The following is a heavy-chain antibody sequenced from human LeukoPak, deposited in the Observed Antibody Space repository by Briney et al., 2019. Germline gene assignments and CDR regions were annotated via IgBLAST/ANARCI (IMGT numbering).Heavy chain of an antibody. J-gene: IGHJ4*02. D-gene: IGHD5/OR15-5a*01. Sequence: SQTLSLTCAISGDSVSSNSAAWNWIRQSPSRGLEWLGRTYYRSKWLNDYALSVRSRITIDADTSKNQFSLQLNSVTPDDTAVYYCARDLRLNFDYCGQRAIVSASS. CDR1: GDSVSSNSAA. V-gene: IGHV6-1*01. CDR2: TYYRSKWLN. CDR3: ARDLRLNFDY.